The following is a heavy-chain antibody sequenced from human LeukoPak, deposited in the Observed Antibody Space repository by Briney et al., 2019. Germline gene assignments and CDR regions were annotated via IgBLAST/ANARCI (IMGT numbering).Heavy chain of an antibody. CDR1: GFTFSSYG. CDR2: IQYDGSNE. V-gene: IGHV3-30*19. Sequence: GGSLRLSCAASGFTFSSYGMHWVRQAPGKGLEWVAYIQYDGSNEQYADSVKGRFSISRDSSKNILYLQMNSLRAEDTAVYYCARKEMAPIKDAFDIWGQGTMVTVSS. CDR3: ARKEMAPIKDAFDI. J-gene: IGHJ3*02. D-gene: IGHD5-24*01.